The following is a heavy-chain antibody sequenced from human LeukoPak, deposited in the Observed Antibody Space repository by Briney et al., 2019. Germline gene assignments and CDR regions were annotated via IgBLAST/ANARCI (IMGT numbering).Heavy chain of an antibody. CDR1: GFTFSSYA. CDR3: AKVPWSSNWKAFDI. CDR2: ISGNGAGT. Sequence: GGSLRLSCAASGFTFSSYALSWVRQAPGKGLEWVSGISGNGAGTYYSDSMKGRFTISRDNSKYTLYLQMNSLRVEDTAIYYCAKVPWSSNWKAFDIWGQGTMVTVSS. V-gene: IGHV3-23*01. D-gene: IGHD1-20*01. J-gene: IGHJ3*02.